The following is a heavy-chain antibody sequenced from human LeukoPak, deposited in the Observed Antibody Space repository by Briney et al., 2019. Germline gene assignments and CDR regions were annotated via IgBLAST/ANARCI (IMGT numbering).Heavy chain of an antibody. CDR3: ARDSITPYAFDI. J-gene: IGHJ3*02. CDR1: GGSISSGSYY. CDR2: IYTSGST. V-gene: IGHV4-61*02. D-gene: IGHD3-10*01. Sequence: PSQTLSLTCTVSGGSISSGSYYWSWIRQPAGKGLEWIGRIYTSGSTNYNPSLKSRVTMSVDTSKNQFFLKLSSVTAADTAVYYCARDSITPYAFDIWGQGTMVTVSS.